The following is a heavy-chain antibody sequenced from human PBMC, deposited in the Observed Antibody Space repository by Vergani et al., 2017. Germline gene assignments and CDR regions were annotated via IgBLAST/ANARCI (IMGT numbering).Heavy chain of an antibody. V-gene: IGHV4-59*01. CDR2: IYYSGST. J-gene: IGHJ6*03. CDR1: GGSISSYY. CDR3: ARLVVPAASDYYYMDV. D-gene: IGHD2-2*01. Sequence: QVQLQESGPGLVKPSETLSLTCTVSGGSISSYYWSWIRQPPGKGLEWIGYIYYSGSTNYNPSLKSRVTISVDTSKNQFSLKLSSVTAADTAVNYCARLVVPAASDYYYMDVWGKGTTVTVSS.